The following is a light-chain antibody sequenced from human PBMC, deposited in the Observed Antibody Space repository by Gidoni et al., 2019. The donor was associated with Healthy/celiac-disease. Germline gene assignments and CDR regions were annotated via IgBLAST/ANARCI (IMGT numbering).Light chain of an antibody. CDR3: QQRSNWPLT. J-gene: IGKJ4*01. CDR2: DAS. CDR1: QSASSY. Sequence: EIVLTQSPATLSLSPGERATLSCRASQSASSYLAWYQQNPGQAPRLLINDASNRATGIPARFSSSGSGTEFTLTISSLEPEDFAVYYCQQRSNWPLTFGGGTKVEIK. V-gene: IGKV3-11*01.